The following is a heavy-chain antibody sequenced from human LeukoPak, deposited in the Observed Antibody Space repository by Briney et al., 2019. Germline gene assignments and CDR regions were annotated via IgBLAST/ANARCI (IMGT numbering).Heavy chain of an antibody. CDR3: ARPYSGRLYYFDY. CDR1: GGSISSYY. V-gene: IGHV4-59*12. Sequence: SETLSLTCTVSGGSISSYYWSWIRQPPGKGLEWIGYIYYSGSTNYNPSLKSRVTISVDTSKNQFSLKLSSVTAADTAVYYCARPYSGRLYYFDYWGQGTLVTVSS. J-gene: IGHJ4*02. D-gene: IGHD1-26*01. CDR2: IYYSGST.